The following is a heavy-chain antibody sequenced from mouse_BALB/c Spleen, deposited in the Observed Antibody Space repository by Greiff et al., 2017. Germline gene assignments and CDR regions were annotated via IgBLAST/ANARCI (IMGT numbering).Heavy chain of an antibody. CDR2: ISYDGSN. CDR1: GYSITSCYY. V-gene: IGHV3-6*02. Sequence: EVQLQQSGPGLVKPSQSLSLTCSVTGYSITSCYYWNWIRQFPGNKLEWMGYISYDGSNNYNPSLKNRISITRDTSKNQFFLKLNSVTTEDTATYYCARKRPGFAYWGQGTLVTVSA. J-gene: IGHJ3*01. CDR3: ARKRPGFAY.